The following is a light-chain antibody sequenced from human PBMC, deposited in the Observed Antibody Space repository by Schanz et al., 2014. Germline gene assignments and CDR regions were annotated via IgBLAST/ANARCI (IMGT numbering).Light chain of an antibody. Sequence: AIHLTQSPSSLAASVGDSVTVTCRASQAISNNVAWYQQKPGKPPNLLMFDVSNLETGVSSRFSGSVSGTDFSLTISGLQPEDFATYFCQHSSDFALTFGGGTTVEIK. CDR2: DVS. CDR1: QAISNN. CDR3: QHSSDFALT. J-gene: IGKJ4*01. V-gene: IGKV1D-13*01.